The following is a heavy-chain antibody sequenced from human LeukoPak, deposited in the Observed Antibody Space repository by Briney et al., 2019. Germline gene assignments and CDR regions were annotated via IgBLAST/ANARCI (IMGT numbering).Heavy chain of an antibody. D-gene: IGHD1-26*01. CDR1: GYSISSGYY. Sequence: SETLSLTCTVSGYSISSGYYWGWIRQPPGKGLEWIGSIYHSGSTYYNPSLKSRVTISVDTSKNQFSLRLSSVTAADTAVYYCARSLSGSSGAISYWGQGTLVTVSS. CDR3: ARSLSGSSGAISY. CDR2: IYHSGST. J-gene: IGHJ4*02. V-gene: IGHV4-38-2*02.